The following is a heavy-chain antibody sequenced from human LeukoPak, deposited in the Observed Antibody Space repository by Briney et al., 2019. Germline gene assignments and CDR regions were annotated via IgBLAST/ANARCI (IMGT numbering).Heavy chain of an antibody. CDR1: AYTFTIYD. J-gene: IGHJ5*02. D-gene: IGHD3-10*01. Sequence: ASVKVSCKSSAYTFTIYDINWVRQATGQGLEWMGWMNPNSGKTGYAQKFQGRLTMTRNTSISTAYMELSSLRSEDTAVYYCVRHTYGSGSYNWFDPWGQGTLVTVSS. CDR3: VRHTYGSGSYNWFDP. CDR2: MNPNSGKT. V-gene: IGHV1-8*01.